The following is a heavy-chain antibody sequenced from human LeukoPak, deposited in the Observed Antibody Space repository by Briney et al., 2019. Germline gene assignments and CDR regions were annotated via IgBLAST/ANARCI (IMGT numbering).Heavy chain of an antibody. CDR3: AKDGEYYYDSSGYCFDY. J-gene: IGHJ4*02. CDR2: IYSGGNI. V-gene: IGHV3-53*01. D-gene: IGHD3-22*01. Sequence: GGSLRLSCAASGFTFSSTYMSWVRQAPGKGLEWVSVIYSGGNIYYIDSVKGRFTISRDTSKNTLYLQMNSLRAEDTAVYYCAKDGEYYYDSSGYCFDYWGQGTLVTVSS. CDR1: GFTFSSTY.